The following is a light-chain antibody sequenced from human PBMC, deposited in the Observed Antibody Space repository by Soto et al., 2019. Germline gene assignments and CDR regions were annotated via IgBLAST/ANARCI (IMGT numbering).Light chain of an antibody. Sequence: DVQMTKSTSTLSGSVGDRVTITCRASQTISSWLAWYQQKPGKAPKLLIYKASTLKSGVPSRFSGSGSGTEFTLTISSLQPDDFATYYCQQYQTYATFGQGTRLEIK. CDR3: QQYQTYAT. V-gene: IGKV1-5*03. CDR1: QTISSW. J-gene: IGKJ5*01. CDR2: KAS.